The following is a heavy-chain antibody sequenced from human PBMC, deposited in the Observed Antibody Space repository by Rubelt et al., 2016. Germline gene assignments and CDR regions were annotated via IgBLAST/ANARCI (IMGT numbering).Heavy chain of an antibody. V-gene: IGHV4-34*01. CDR3: ATYSTNWSFDY. CDR1: GGSFSGYY. Sequence: QVQLQQWGAGLLKPSETLSLTCAVYGGSFSGYYWSWIRQPPGKGLEWIGEINHSGSTNYNPSLKRRVTRSVDTSKNQFSLKLSSVTAADTAVYYCATYSTNWSFDYWGQGTLVTVSS. J-gene: IGHJ4*02. CDR2: INHSGST. D-gene: IGHD6-13*01.